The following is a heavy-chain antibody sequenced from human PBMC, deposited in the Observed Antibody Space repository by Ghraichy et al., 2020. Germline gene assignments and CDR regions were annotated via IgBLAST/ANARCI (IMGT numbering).Heavy chain of an antibody. J-gene: IGHJ1*01. CDR2: INAGNGNT. D-gene: IGHD6-13*01. CDR1: GYTFTSYA. V-gene: IGHV1-3*01. Sequence: ASVKVSCKASGYTFTSYAMHWVRQAPGQRLEWMGWINAGNGNTKYSQKFQGRVTITRDTSASTAYMELSSLRSEDTAVYYCARLAAAGLSFQHWGQGTLVTVSS. CDR3: ARLAAAGLSFQH.